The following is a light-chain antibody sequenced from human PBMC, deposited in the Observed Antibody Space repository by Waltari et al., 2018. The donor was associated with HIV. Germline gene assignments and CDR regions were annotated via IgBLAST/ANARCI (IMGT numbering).Light chain of an antibody. CDR2: EVS. CDR3: SSYTSSSTLYV. V-gene: IGLV2-14*01. J-gene: IGLJ1*01. CDR1: SSDVGGYNY. Sequence: TQPASVSGSPGQSITISCTGTSSDVGGYNYVSWYQQHPGKAPKLMISEVSNRPSGVTNRFSGSKSGNTASLTISGLQVEDEAYYYCSSYTSSSTLYVFGTGTKVTVL.